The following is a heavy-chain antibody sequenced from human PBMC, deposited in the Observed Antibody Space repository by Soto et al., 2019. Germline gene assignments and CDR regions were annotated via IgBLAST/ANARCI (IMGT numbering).Heavy chain of an antibody. CDR1: GGSFSGYY. V-gene: IGHV4-59*01. CDR3: ARDQYYYDSSGYLDAFDI. J-gene: IGHJ3*02. CDR2: IYYSGST. D-gene: IGHD3-22*01. Sequence: SETLSLTCAVYGGSFSGYYWSWIRQPPGKGLEWIGYIYYSGSTNYNPSLKSRVTISVDTSKNQFSLKLSSVTAADTAVFYCARDQYYYDSSGYLDAFDIWGQGTMVTVSS.